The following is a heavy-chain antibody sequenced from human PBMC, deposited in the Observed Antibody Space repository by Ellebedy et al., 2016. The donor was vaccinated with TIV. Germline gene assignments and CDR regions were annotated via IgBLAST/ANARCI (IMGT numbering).Heavy chain of an antibody. CDR3: ARAFEGYYYDSSGYRKNAFDI. CDR2: INPSGGST. J-gene: IGHJ3*02. D-gene: IGHD3-22*01. V-gene: IGHV1-46*01. CDR1: GYTFTSYF. Sequence: AASVKVSCKASGYTFTSYFMHWLRQAPGQGLEWMGIINPSGGSTSYAQKFQGRVTMTRDTSTSTVYMELSSLRSEDTAVYYCARAFEGYYYDSSGYRKNAFDIWGQGTMVTVSS.